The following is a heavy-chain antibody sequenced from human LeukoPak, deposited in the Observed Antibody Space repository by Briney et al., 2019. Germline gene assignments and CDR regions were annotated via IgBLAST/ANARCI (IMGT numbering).Heavy chain of an antibody. D-gene: IGHD3-9*01. J-gene: IGHJ4*02. CDR2: IYHSGST. CDR3: ARRPEYDILTGFDY. CDR1: GGSISSGGYS. V-gene: IGHV4-30-2*01. Sequence: SETLSLTCAVSGGSISSGGYSWSWIRQPPGKGLEWIGDIYHSGSTYYNPSLKSRVTISIDRSKNQFSLKLSSVTAADTAVYYCARRPEYDILTGFDYWGQGTLVTVSS.